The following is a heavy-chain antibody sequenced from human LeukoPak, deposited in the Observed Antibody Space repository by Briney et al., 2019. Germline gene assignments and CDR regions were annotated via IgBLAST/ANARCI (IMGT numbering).Heavy chain of an antibody. D-gene: IGHD3-22*01. CDR1: GGSISTYY. Sequence: PSETLSLTCTVSGGSISTYYWSWIRQPPGKGLEWIGYIYSSGGTNYNPSLKSRVTISVGMSKNQFSLKLRSVTAADTAVYYCARHAYYYDTSGYLPYYFDYWGQGALLTVSS. CDR2: IYSSGGT. J-gene: IGHJ4*02. V-gene: IGHV4-59*08. CDR3: ARHAYYYDTSGYLPYYFDY.